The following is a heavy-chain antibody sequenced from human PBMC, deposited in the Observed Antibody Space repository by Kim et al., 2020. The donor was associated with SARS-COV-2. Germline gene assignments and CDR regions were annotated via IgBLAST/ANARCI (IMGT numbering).Heavy chain of an antibody. CDR2: ISFDGSNT. J-gene: IGHJ4*02. CDR3: ARDPIYDSVRGYCDS. D-gene: IGHD3-10*02. Sequence: GGSLRLSCAASGFTFTMYSMHWVRQAPGKGLEWVAFISFDGSNTDYADSVKGRFTVSRDSSKNTVFLEMSRLRLADTALYFCARDPIYDSVRGYCDSGGRGTLVTVSS. CDR1: GFTFTMYS. V-gene: IGHV3-30*04.